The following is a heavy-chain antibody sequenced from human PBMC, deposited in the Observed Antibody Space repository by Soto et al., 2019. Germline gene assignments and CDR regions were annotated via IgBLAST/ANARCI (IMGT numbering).Heavy chain of an antibody. J-gene: IGHJ4*02. V-gene: IGHV1-3*01. CDR2: INAGNGNT. D-gene: IGHD1-7*01. CDR1: GYTFTSYA. Sequence: GASVKVSCKASGYTFTSYAMHWVRQAPGQRLEWMGWINAGNGNTKYSQNFQGRVTITRDTSASTAYMELSSLRSEDTAVYFCAKAIWYNGNYYFDYWGQGTLVPVSP. CDR3: AKAIWYNGNYYFDY.